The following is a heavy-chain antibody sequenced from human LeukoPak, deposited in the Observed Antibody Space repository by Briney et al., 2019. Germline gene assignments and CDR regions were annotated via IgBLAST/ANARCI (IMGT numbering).Heavy chain of an antibody. J-gene: IGHJ1*01. CDR1: GGSISSGGYY. V-gene: IGHV4-31*03. CDR2: IYYSGST. CDR3: ASTPGYYYDSSGYYSQYFQH. Sequence: SETLSLTCTVSGGSISSGGYYWSWIHQHPGKVLEWIGYIYYSGSTYCNPSLKIRVTISVDTSKNQFSLKLSSVTAADTAVYYCASTPGYYYDSSGYYSQYFQHWGQGTLVTVSS. D-gene: IGHD3-22*01.